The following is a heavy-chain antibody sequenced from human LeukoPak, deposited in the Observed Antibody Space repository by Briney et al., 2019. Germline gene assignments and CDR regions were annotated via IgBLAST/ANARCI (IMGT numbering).Heavy chain of an antibody. CDR3: ARDTGSMVRGGPFDY. CDR2: IKEDGSEK. CDR1: GFTFSRYW. V-gene: IGHV3-7*01. J-gene: IGHJ4*02. Sequence: GGSLRLSCAAFGFTFSRYWMSWVRQAPGKGLEWVANIKEDGSEKYYVESVKGRFTISRDNSKNTLYLQMNSLRAEDTAVYYCARDTGSMVRGGPFDYWGQGTLVTVSS. D-gene: IGHD3-10*01.